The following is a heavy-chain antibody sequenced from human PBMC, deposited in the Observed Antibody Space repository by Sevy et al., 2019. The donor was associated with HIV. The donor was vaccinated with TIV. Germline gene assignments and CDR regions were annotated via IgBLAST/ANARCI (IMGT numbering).Heavy chain of an antibody. V-gene: IGHV3-21*01. CDR1: GFTFSTYT. CDR3: ARAAYYCSTTSCYIDY. CDR2: ISSSSSYI. D-gene: IGHD2-2*02. Sequence: GGSLRLSCAASGFTFSTYTMNWVRQAPGKGLEWVSSISSSSSYIYYAPSVKGRFTISRDNAKNSLYLQMNSLRVEDTAVYYCARAAYYCSTTSCYIDYWGQGTLVTVSS. J-gene: IGHJ4*02.